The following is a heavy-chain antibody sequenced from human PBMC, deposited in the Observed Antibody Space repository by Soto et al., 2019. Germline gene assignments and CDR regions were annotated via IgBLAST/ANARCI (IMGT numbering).Heavy chain of an antibody. Sequence: QVQLVQSGAEVKKPGSSVKVSCKASGGTFSSYAISWVRQAPGQGLEWMGGIIPIFGTANYAQKFQGRVTIXXDXSPXTAYMELSSLRSEDTAVYYCARGYCSGGSCYPFDYWGQGTLVTGSS. CDR2: IIPIFGTA. V-gene: IGHV1-69*12. CDR1: GGTFSSYA. J-gene: IGHJ4*02. D-gene: IGHD2-15*01. CDR3: ARGYCSGGSCYPFDY.